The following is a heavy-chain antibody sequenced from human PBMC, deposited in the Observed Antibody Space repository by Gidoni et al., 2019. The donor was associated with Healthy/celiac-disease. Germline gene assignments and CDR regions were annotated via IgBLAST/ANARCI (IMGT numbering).Heavy chain of an antibody. Sequence: ELQLVESGGGLVQPGRSLRLSCAASGFTFDDYAMHWVRQAPGKGLEWVSGISWNSGSIGYADSVKGRFTISRDNAKNSLYLQMNSLRAEDTALYYCAKDLSGGTATRYYYYGMDVWGQGTTVTVSS. V-gene: IGHV3-9*01. CDR1: GFTFDDYA. CDR3: AKDLSGGTATRYYYYGMDV. J-gene: IGHJ6*02. D-gene: IGHD3-16*01. CDR2: ISWNSGSI.